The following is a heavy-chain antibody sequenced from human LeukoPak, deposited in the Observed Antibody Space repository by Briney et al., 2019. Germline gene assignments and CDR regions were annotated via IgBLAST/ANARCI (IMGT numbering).Heavy chain of an antibody. Sequence: SGGSLRLSCAASGFTFSSYAMSWVRQAPGKGLEWVSAISGSGGSTYYADSVKGRFTISRDNSKNTLYLQMNSLRAEDTAVYYCAKTSLRWSHAFDIWGQGTMVTVSS. D-gene: IGHD4-23*01. CDR2: ISGSGGST. J-gene: IGHJ3*02. CDR1: GFTFSSYA. CDR3: AKTSLRWSHAFDI. V-gene: IGHV3-23*01.